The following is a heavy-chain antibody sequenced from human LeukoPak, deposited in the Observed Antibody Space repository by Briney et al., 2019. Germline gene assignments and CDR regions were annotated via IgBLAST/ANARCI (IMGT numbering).Heavy chain of an antibody. Sequence: KPSETLSLTCTVSGGSTSSYYWSWIRQPPGKGLEWIGYIYYSGSTNYNPSLKSRVTISVDTSKNQFSLKLSSVTAADTAVYYCARTETIFGVVMNWFDPWGQGTLVTVSS. V-gene: IGHV4-59*01. CDR2: IYYSGST. D-gene: IGHD3-3*01. CDR3: ARTETIFGVVMNWFDP. CDR1: GGSTSSYY. J-gene: IGHJ5*02.